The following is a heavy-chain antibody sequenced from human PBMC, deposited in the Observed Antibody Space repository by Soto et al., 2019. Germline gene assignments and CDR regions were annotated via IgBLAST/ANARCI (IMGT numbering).Heavy chain of an antibody. Sequence: ASVKVSCKASGYTFTGYYMHWVRQAPGQGLEWMGWINPNSGGTNYAQKFQGWVTMTRDTSISTAYMELSRLRSDDTAVYYCAREGAGSGPPSGSYSWFDPWGQGTLVTVSS. CDR3: AREGAGSGPPSGSYSWFDP. J-gene: IGHJ5*02. D-gene: IGHD3-10*01. V-gene: IGHV1-2*04. CDR2: INPNSGGT. CDR1: GYTFTGYY.